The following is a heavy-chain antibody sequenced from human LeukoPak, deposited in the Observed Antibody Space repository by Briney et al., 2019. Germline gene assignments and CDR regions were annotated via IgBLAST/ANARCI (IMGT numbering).Heavy chain of an antibody. V-gene: IGHV3-7*03. J-gene: IGHJ6*03. CDR3: ARDASGGYVYYYYYMDV. CDR1: GFTFSSYW. CDR2: IKQDGGEK. Sequence: GGSLRLSCAASGFTFSSYWMSWVRQAPGKGLEWVANIKQDGGEKYYVDSVKGRFTISRDNAKNSLYLQVNSLRAEDTALYYCARDASGGYVYYYYYMDVWGKGTTVTVSS. D-gene: IGHD2-15*01.